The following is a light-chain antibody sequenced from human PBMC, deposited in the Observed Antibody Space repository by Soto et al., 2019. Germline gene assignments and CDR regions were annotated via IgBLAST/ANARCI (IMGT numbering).Light chain of an antibody. CDR2: GAS. CDR3: QQSGDSQWT. V-gene: IGKV3-20*01. Sequence: IVCTQTPGTLSLSHGERATLSCRASQSVSSSYLAWYQQTPGQAPRLLIYGASSRATGIPDRFSGSGSGTDFTLTISRLEPEDYAVYYCQQSGDSQWTFGQGTKVDIK. CDR1: QSVSSSY. J-gene: IGKJ1*01.